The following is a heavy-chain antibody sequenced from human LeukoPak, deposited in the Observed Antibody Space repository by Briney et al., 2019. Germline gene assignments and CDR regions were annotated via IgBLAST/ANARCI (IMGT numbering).Heavy chain of an antibody. D-gene: IGHD6-13*01. CDR2: ISAYNGNT. CDR1: GYTFTSYG. V-gene: IGHV1-18*01. Sequence: ASVKVSCKASGYTFTSYGISWVRQAPGQGLEWMGWISAYNGNTNYAQKFQGRVTMTRDMSTSTVYMELSSLRSEDTAVYYCARDRSLHSSSWYLFDYWGQGTLVTVSS. J-gene: IGHJ4*02. CDR3: ARDRSLHSSSWYLFDY.